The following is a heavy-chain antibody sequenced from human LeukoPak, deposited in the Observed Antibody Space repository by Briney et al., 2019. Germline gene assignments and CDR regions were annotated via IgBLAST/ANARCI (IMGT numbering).Heavy chain of an antibody. J-gene: IGHJ6*02. D-gene: IGHD2/OR15-2a*01. CDR1: GYTFTGYY. CDR3: ASKEGNSGRHYYYGMDV. Sequence: ASVKVSCKASGYTFTGYYMHWVRQAPGQGLEWMGWINPNSGGTNYAQKFQGRVTMTRDTSISTAYMELSRLRSDDTAVYYCASKEGNSGRHYYYGMDVWGQGTTVTVSS. CDR2: INPNSGGT. V-gene: IGHV1-2*02.